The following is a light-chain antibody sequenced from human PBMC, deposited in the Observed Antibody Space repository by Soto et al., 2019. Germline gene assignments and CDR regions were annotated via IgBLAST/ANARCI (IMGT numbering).Light chain of an antibody. CDR2: DAS. CDR1: QTIDSSY. V-gene: IGKV3-11*01. CDR3: QQRSNWPGT. J-gene: IGKJ5*01. Sequence: ELVLPQSPGTLSLSPGERATLSCRASQTIDSSYLAWLRQKPGQAPRLLIYDASNRATGIPARFSGSGSGTDFTLTISSLEPEDFAVYYCQQRSNWPGTFGQGTRLET.